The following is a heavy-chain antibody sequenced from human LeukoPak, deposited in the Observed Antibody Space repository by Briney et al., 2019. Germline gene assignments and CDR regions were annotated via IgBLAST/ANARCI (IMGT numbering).Heavy chain of an antibody. V-gene: IGHV4-59*12. Sequence: SETLSLTCTVSGGSISSYYWSWIRQPPGKGLEWIGYIYYSGSTNYNPSLKSRVTMSVDTSKNQFSLKLSSVTAADTAVFYCARVSRHNFGSFDYWGQGTLVTVSS. CDR2: IYYSGST. D-gene: IGHD1-1*01. J-gene: IGHJ4*02. CDR1: GGSISSYY. CDR3: ARVSRHNFGSFDY.